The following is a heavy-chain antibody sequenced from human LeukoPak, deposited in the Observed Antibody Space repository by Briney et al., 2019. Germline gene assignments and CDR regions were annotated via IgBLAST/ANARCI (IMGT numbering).Heavy chain of an antibody. CDR2: IYYSGST. CDR3: ARSGPVTTGDFDY. Sequence: PSETLSLTCTVSGGSISSGDYYWRWIRQPPGKGLEWIGYIYYSGSTYYNPSLKSRVTISVDTSKNQFSLKLSSVTAADTAVYYCARSGPVTTGDFDYWGQGTLVTVSS. V-gene: IGHV4-30-4*01. D-gene: IGHD4-17*01. J-gene: IGHJ4*02. CDR1: GGSISSGDYY.